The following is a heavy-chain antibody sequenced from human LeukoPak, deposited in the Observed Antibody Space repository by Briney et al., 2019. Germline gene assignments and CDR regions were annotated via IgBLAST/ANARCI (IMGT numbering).Heavy chain of an antibody. V-gene: IGHV3-48*03. D-gene: IGHD3-10*01. CDR1: GFTFSSYE. CDR3: GSGYGSGSYSAY. J-gene: IGHJ4*02. CDR2: ISSSGSTI. Sequence: GGSLRLSCAASGFTFSSYEMNWVRQAPGKGLEWVSYISSSGSTIYYADSVKGRFTISRDNAKNSLYLQMNSLRAEDTAVYYCGSGYGSGSYSAYWGQGTLVTASS.